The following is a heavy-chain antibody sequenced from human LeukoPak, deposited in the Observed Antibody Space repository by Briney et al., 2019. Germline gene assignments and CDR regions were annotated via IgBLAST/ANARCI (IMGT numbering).Heavy chain of an antibody. CDR3: ARMSSSLGDY. CDR2: ISSSSSYI. V-gene: IGHV3-21*01. Sequence: KTGGSLRLSCAASGFTFSHYSMNWVRQAPGKGLEWVSSISSSSSYIYYADSVKGRFTISRDNAKNSLYLQMNSLRAEDTAVYYCARMSSSLGDYWGQGTLVTVSS. D-gene: IGHD6-13*01. CDR1: GFTFSHYS. J-gene: IGHJ4*02.